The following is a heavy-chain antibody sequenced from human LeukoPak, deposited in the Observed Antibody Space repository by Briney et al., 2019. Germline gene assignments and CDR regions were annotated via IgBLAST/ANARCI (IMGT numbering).Heavy chain of an antibody. Sequence: ASVKVSCKASGYTFANYGISWVRQAPGLGLEWMGWVSGYNGKTNYAQKFQGRVTMTTDTSTRIAFMELRSLRSDDTAVYYCGRQVDTSMALPDYWGQGTLVTVSS. CDR3: GRQVDTSMALPDY. V-gene: IGHV1-18*01. CDR2: VSGYNGKT. CDR1: GYTFANYG. D-gene: IGHD5-18*01. J-gene: IGHJ4*02.